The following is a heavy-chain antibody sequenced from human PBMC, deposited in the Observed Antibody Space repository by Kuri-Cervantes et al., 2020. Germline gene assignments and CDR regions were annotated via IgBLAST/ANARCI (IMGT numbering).Heavy chain of an antibody. V-gene: IGHV3-33*01. J-gene: IGHJ4*02. CDR3: ASGYSGYDPTLIN. D-gene: IGHD5-12*01. Sequence: GESLKISCAASGFTFSSYGMHWVRQAPGKGLEWVAVIWYDGSNKYYADSVKGRFTISRDNSKNTLYLQMNSLRAEDTAVYYCASGYSGYDPTLINWGQGTLVTVSS. CDR2: IWYDGSNK. CDR1: GFTFSSYG.